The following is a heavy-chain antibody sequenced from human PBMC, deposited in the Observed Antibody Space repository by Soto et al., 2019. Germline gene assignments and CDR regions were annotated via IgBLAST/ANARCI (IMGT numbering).Heavy chain of an antibody. CDR3: ARHLKSAVAAKGINWFDP. D-gene: IGHD2-15*01. J-gene: IGHJ5*02. V-gene: IGHV4-39*01. CDR1: GGSISSSSYY. CDR2: IYYSGST. Sequence: SETLSLTCTVSGGSISSSSYYWGWIRQPPGKGLEWIGSIYYSGSTYYNPSLKSRVTISVDTSKNQFSLKLSSVTAADTAVYYCARHLKSAVAAKGINWFDPWGQGTLVTVSS.